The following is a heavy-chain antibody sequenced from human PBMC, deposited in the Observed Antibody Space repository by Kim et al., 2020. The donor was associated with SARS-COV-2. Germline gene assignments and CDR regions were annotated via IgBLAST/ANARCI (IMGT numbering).Heavy chain of an antibody. CDR2: IIPIFGTA. CDR3: ARDVERWLGHHAFDI. J-gene: IGHJ3*02. Sequence: SVKVSCKASGGTFSSYAISWVRQAPGQGLEWMGGIIPIFGTANYAQKFQGRVTITADESTSTAYMELSSLRSEDTAVYYCARDVERWLGHHAFDIWGQGTMVTVSS. CDR1: GGTFSSYA. V-gene: IGHV1-69*13. D-gene: IGHD6-19*01.